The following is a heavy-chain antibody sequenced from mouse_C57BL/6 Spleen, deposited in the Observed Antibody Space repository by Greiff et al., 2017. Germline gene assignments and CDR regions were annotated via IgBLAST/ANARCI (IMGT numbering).Heavy chain of an antibody. J-gene: IGHJ3*01. V-gene: IGHV5-16*01. CDR2: INYDGSST. Sequence: EVQVVESEGGLVQPGSSMKLSCIASGFTFSDYYMAWVRQVPEKGLEWVANINYDGSSTYYLDSLKSRFIISRDNAKNILYLQMSSLKSEDTATYYCARDRGGFAYWGQGTLVTVSA. CDR1: GFTFSDYY. CDR3: ARDRGGFAY.